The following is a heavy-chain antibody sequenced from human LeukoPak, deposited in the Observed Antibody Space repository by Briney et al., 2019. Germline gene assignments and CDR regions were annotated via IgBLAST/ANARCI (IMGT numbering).Heavy chain of an antibody. V-gene: IGHV3-23*01. CDR2: ISGSGGST. Sequence: GGTLRLSCAASGFTFTIYDMSWVRQAPGKGLEWVSGISGSGGSTYYADSVKGRFTISRDNSKNTLYLQMNSLRAEDTAVYYCARQWLVNGWGQGTLVTVSS. D-gene: IGHD6-19*01. J-gene: IGHJ4*02. CDR1: GFTFTIYD. CDR3: ARQWLVNG.